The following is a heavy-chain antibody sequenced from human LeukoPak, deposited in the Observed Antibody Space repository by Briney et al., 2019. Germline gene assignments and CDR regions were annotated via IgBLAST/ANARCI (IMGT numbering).Heavy chain of an antibody. D-gene: IGHD6-19*01. J-gene: IGHJ4*02. CDR1: GFTVSSNS. Sequence: GGSLRLSCTVSGFTVSSNSMSWVRQAPGKGLEWVSFIYSDNTHYSDSVKGRFTISRDNSKNTLYLQMNSLRAEDTAVYYCARDSGSGWYRKFDFWGQGTLVTVSS. V-gene: IGHV3-53*01. CDR3: ARDSGSGWYRKFDF. CDR2: IYSDNT.